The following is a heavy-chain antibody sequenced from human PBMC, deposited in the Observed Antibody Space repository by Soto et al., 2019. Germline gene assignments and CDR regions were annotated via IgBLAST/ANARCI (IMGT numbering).Heavy chain of an antibody. CDR3: ARDDGRWIAVAGTGYYYYYGMDV. Sequence: ASVKVSCKASGYTFTTYGLSWVRQAPGQGLEWMGWINPNSGGTNYAQKFQGWVTMTRDTSISTAYMELSRLRSDDTAVYYCARDDGRWIAVAGTGYYYYYGMDVWGQGTTVTVSS. D-gene: IGHD6-19*01. CDR1: GYTFTTYG. J-gene: IGHJ6*02. CDR2: INPNSGGT. V-gene: IGHV1-2*04.